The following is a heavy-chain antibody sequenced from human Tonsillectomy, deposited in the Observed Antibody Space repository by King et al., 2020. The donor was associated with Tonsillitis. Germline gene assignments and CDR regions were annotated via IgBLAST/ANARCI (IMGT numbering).Heavy chain of an antibody. CDR3: AGGQVGPLISAAFEI. V-gene: IGHV1-69*01. J-gene: IGHJ3*02. CDR2: SIPIFGSA. CDR1: GGTFSSYG. Sequence: VQLVESGAEVKKPGSSVKVSCKASGGTFSSYGISWVRQAPGQWLEWMGGSIPIFGSANYAQKFQGRVTITADESTTTAYMELSSLTSEDTAVYYCAGGQVGPLISAAFEIWGQGTMVTVSS. D-gene: IGHD1-26*01.